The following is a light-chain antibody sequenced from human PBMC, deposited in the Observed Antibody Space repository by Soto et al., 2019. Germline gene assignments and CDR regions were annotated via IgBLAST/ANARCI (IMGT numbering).Light chain of an antibody. CDR3: SSYTSSSTLYV. V-gene: IGLV2-14*01. Sequence: QSVMTQDAAVSGFPRQSITISCTGTSSDVGGYNYVSWYQQHPGKAPKLMIYEVSNRPSGVSNRFSGSKSANTASLTISGLQAEDEADYYCSSYTSSSTLYVFGTGTKVTVL. CDR2: EVS. J-gene: IGLJ1*01. CDR1: SSDVGGYNY.